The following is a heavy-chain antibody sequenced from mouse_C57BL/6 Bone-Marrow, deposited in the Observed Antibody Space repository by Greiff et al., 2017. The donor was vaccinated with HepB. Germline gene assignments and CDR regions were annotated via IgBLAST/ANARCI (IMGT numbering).Heavy chain of an antibody. CDR3: ARTDGYSPHYFDY. Sequence: VQRVESGPGLVQPSQSLSITCTVSGFSLTSYGVHWVRQSPGKGLEWLGVIWSGGSTDYNAAFISRLSISKDNSKSQVFFKMNSLQADDTAIYYCARTDGYSPHYFDYWGQGTTLTVSS. CDR2: IWSGGST. D-gene: IGHD2-3*01. J-gene: IGHJ2*01. CDR1: GFSLTSYG. V-gene: IGHV2-2*01.